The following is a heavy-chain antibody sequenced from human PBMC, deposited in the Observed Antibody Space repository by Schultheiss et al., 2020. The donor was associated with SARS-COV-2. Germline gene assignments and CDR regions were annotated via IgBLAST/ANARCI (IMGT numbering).Heavy chain of an antibody. J-gene: IGHJ4*02. Sequence: SQTLSLTCAVSGGSISSGGYSWSWIRQPPGKGLEWIGYIYHSGSTYYNPSLKSRVTISVDRSKNQFSLKLSSVTAADTAVYYCARGVPRGALLPDWGQGTLVTVFS. V-gene: IGHV4-30-2*01. CDR3: ARGVPRGALLPD. CDR1: GGSISSGGYS. D-gene: IGHD2-15*01. CDR2: IYHSGST.